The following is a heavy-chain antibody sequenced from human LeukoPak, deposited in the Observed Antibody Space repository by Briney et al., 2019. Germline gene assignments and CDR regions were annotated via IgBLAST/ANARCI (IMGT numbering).Heavy chain of an antibody. Sequence: ASVKVSCKASGYTFYTYGISWVRQAPGQGLEWMGWISAYNGNTNYAQKLQGRVTMTTDTSTSTAYMELRSLRSDDTAVYYCARGPYCSGATCYSQYFDYWGQGTLVTVSS. D-gene: IGHD2-15*01. V-gene: IGHV1-18*01. CDR1: GYTFYTYG. CDR2: ISAYNGNT. CDR3: ARGPYCSGATCYSQYFDY. J-gene: IGHJ4*02.